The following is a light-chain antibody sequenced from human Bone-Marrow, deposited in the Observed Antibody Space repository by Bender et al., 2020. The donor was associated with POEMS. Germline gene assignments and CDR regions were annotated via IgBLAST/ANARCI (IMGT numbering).Light chain of an antibody. CDR1: SSDVGGYDY. V-gene: IGLV2-14*01. J-gene: IGLJ1*01. Sequence: QSALTQPASVSGSPGQSITISCTGASSDVGGYDYVSWYQQHPGKAPKLILYDVANLPAVFSFRFPGSNSGSPPSLLCSALRAEDEPYYLCSSYTSPIPYLFRSGTKLPVL. CDR2: DVA. CDR3: SSYTSPIPYL.